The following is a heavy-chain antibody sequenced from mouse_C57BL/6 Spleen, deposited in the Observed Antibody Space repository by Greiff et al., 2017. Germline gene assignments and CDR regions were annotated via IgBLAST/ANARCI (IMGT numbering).Heavy chain of an antibody. CDR3: TTGPNWAWFAY. Sequence: EVQLQQSGAELVRPGASVKLSCTASGFNIKDDYMPWVKQRPEQGLEWIGWIDPENGDTEYASKFQGKATIPADTSSNTAYLQLSSLTSEDTAVYYSTTGPNWAWFAYWGQGTLVTVSA. CDR1: GFNIKDDY. D-gene: IGHD4-1*02. V-gene: IGHV14-4*01. J-gene: IGHJ3*01. CDR2: IDPENGDT.